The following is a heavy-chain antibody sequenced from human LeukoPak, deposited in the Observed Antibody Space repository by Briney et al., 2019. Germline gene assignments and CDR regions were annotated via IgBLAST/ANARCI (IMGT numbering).Heavy chain of an antibody. CDR3: ANTFFYGHYFDY. D-gene: IGHD2/OR15-2a*01. CDR1: GFPFSSHA. CDR2: ISGSGGRT. Sequence: GGSLRLSCAASGFPFSSHAMSWVRQAPGKGLEWVSAISGSGGRTYHADSVKGRFTISRDNSKNTLYLQMTSLRAEDTPVYYCANTFFYGHYFDYWGQGTLVTVSS. V-gene: IGHV3-23*01. J-gene: IGHJ4*02.